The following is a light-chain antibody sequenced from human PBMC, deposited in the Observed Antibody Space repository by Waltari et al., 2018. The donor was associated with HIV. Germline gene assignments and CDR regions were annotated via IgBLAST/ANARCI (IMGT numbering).Light chain of an antibody. CDR2: QDT. Sequence: SYELTQPPSVSVSPGQTASITCSGDILGDKFACWYQQKPGQSPVLVIYQDTKGPSGIPERFAGFNSGNTATLTISGTQAMDEADYYWQAWDSSTVVFGGGTKLTVL. V-gene: IGLV3-1*01. J-gene: IGLJ2*01. CDR3: QAWDSSTVV. CDR1: ILGDKF.